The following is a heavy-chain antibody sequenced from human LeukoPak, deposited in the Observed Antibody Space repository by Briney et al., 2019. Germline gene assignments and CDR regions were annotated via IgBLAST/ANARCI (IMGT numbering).Heavy chain of an antibody. J-gene: IGHJ5*02. CDR2: ISGSGGST. Sequence: GGSLRLSCAASGFTFSSYAMSWVRQAPGKGLEWVSAISGSGGSTYYADSVKGRFTISRDNSKNTLYLQMNSLRAEDTAVYYCAKESYYYDSSGYYFKWFDPWGQGTLVTVSS. CDR3: AKESYYYDSSGYYFKWFDP. CDR1: GFTFSSYA. D-gene: IGHD3-22*01. V-gene: IGHV3-23*01.